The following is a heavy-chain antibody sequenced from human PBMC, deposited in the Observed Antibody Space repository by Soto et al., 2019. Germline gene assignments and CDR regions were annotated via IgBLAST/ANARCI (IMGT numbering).Heavy chain of an antibody. CDR3: ARRRIYYYGSGSYYNVFDY. CDR2: IYYSGST. D-gene: IGHD3-10*01. Sequence: SETLSLTCTVSGGSISSYYWSWIRQPPGKGLEWIGYIYYSGSTNYNPSLKSRVTISVDTSKNQFSLKLSSVTAADTAVYYCARRRIYYYGSGSYYNVFDYWGQGTLVTVSS. V-gene: IGHV4-59*08. J-gene: IGHJ4*02. CDR1: GGSISSYY.